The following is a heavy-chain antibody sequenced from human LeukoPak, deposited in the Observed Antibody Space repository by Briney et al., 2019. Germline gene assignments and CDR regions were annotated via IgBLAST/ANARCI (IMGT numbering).Heavy chain of an antibody. CDR1: GFTFSSYG. D-gene: IGHD6-19*01. V-gene: IGHV3-30*18. CDR3: AKLAVAGTPGY. J-gene: IGHJ4*02. CDR2: ISYDGSNK. Sequence: GGSLRLSCAASGFTFSSYGMHWVRQAPGKGLEWVAVISYDGSNKYYADSVKGRFTISRDNSKNTLYLQMNSLRAEDTAVYYCAKLAVAGTPGYWGQGTLVTVSS.